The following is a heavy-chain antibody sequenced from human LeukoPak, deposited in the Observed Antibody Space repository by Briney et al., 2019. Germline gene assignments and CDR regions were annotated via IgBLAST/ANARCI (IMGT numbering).Heavy chain of an antibody. Sequence: GGSLRLSCAASGFTFSSYSMNWVRQAPGKGLEWVSSISSSSSYIYYADSVKGRFTISRDNAKNSLYLQMNSLRVEDTAVYFCARHLGYCSDGDCYFDCWGQGTPVTVSS. D-gene: IGHD2-15*01. CDR1: GFTFSSYS. V-gene: IGHV3-21*04. J-gene: IGHJ4*02. CDR3: ARHLGYCSDGDCYFDC. CDR2: ISSSSSYI.